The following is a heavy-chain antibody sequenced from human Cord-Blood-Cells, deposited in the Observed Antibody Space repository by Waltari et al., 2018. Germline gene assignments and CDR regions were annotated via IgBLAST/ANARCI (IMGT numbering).Heavy chain of an antibody. J-gene: IGHJ4*02. Sequence: VQLVESGGGLVKPGGSLRLSCAASGFTFSNAWMRWVRQAPGQGLEWVGRINSNTDGGRTDYAAPVKGSFTNSRDDPKNTLYLQMNSLKTEDTAVYYCTTDGSYGDYYFDYRGQGTLVTVSS. CDR1: GFTFSNAW. D-gene: IGHD4-17*01. V-gene: IGHV3-15*01. CDR3: TTDGSYGDYYFDY. CDR2: INSNTDGGRT.